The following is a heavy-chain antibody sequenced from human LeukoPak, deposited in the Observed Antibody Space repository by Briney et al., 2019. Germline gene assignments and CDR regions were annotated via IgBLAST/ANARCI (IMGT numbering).Heavy chain of an antibody. CDR2: ISWNSGSI. V-gene: IGHV3-9*01. Sequence: GGSLRLSCAASGFTFDDYAMHWVRQAPGKGLEWVSGISWNSGSIGYADSVKGRFTISRDNAKNSLYLQMNSLRAEDTAVYYCARGPYYYYYMDVWGKGTTVTVSS. J-gene: IGHJ6*03. CDR3: ARGPYYYYYMDV. CDR1: GFTFDDYA.